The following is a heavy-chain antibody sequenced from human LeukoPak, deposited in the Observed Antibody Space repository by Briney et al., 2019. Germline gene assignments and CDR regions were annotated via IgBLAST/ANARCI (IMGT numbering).Heavy chain of an antibody. CDR3: ARDKMSGGYCSSTSCYNAFDI. CDR2: ISAYNGNT. J-gene: IGHJ3*02. V-gene: IGHV1-18*01. D-gene: IGHD2-2*02. Sequence: ASVKVSCKASGYTFTSYGISWVRQAPGQGLEWMGWISAYNGNTNYAQKLQGRVTMTTDTSTSTAYMELRSLRSDDTAVYYCARDKMSGGYCSSTSCYNAFDIWGQGTMVTASS. CDR1: GYTFTSYG.